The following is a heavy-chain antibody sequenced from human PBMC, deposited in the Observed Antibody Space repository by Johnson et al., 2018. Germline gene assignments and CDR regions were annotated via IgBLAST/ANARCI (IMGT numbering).Heavy chain of an antibody. J-gene: IGHJ3*02. D-gene: IGHD3-22*01. CDR1: GFTLRDHY. Sequence: VQLVETGGGLVQPGGSLRLSCAASGFTLRDHYMDWVRQAPGKGLEWIGRTKNIANSFTTESASSVKGRFTSSSDDLKNSLLLQMNSLKTEDTAVDFCARGGHYDTSGYDYRAPFGAFDIWGQGTMVTVSS. CDR2: TKNIANSFTT. CDR3: ARGGHYDTSGYDYRAPFGAFDI. V-gene: IGHV3-72*01.